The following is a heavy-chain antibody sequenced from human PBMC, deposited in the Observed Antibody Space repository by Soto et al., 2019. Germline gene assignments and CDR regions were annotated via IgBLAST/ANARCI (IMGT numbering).Heavy chain of an antibody. CDR2: IHYSGSA. D-gene: IGHD2-15*01. Sequence: QVQLQESGPGLVKPSETLSLTCTVSGGSITSYYWSWIRQPPGKGLEWIGYIHYSGSATYNPSLKIRVTRSADTSMNQFSLKLTSVTTADTAVYYCARAEAHGSFRYQWVAPWGQGILVTVSS. V-gene: IGHV4-59*01. J-gene: IGHJ5*02. CDR1: GGSITSYY. CDR3: ARAEAHGSFRYQWVAP.